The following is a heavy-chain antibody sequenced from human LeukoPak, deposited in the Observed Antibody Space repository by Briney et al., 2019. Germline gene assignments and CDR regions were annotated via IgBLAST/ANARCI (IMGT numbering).Heavy chain of an antibody. D-gene: IGHD3-3*01. CDR1: GGSFSGYY. CDR3: ARYDFWSGPTFFDY. Sequence: SETLSLTCAVYGGSFSGYYWSWIRQSPWKGLEWIGEINHSGSTNYNPSLKSRVTISVDTSKNQFSLKLSSVTAADTAVYYCARYDFWSGPTFFDYWGQGTLVTVSS. J-gene: IGHJ4*02. V-gene: IGHV4-34*01. CDR2: INHSGST.